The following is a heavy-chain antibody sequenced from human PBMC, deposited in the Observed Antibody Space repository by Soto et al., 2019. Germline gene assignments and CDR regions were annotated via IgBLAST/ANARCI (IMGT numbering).Heavy chain of an antibody. CDR3: ARGGGLLWFGARFDP. V-gene: IGHV4-31*03. CDR2: IYYSGST. J-gene: IGHJ5*02. D-gene: IGHD3-10*01. Sequence: QVQLQESGPGLVKPSQTLSLTCTVSGGSISSGGYYWSWIRQHPGKGLEWIGYIYYSGSTYYNPSLKSRVTVAVDTSKNPFSLQLSSVNAADTAVYCCARGGGLLWFGARFDPWGQGTLVTVSS. CDR1: GGSISSGGYY.